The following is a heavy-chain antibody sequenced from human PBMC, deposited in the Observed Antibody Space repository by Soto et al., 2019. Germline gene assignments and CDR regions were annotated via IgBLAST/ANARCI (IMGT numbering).Heavy chain of an antibody. Sequence: ASVKVSCKASGYTFTRYYINWVRQAPGQGLEWMGWVSAYNGNTHYEQKLQGRVTLTTDTSTSTAYMELRSLRSDDTAVYFCARASYYDILTGYSEYYFDYWGQGTLVTVSS. CDR3: ARASYYDILTGYSEYYFDY. V-gene: IGHV1-18*01. CDR1: GYTFTRYY. D-gene: IGHD3-9*01. CDR2: VSAYNGNT. J-gene: IGHJ4*02.